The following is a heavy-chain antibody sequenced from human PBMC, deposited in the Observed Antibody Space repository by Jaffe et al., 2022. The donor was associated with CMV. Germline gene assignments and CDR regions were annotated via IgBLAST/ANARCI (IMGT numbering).Heavy chain of an antibody. V-gene: IGHV4-59*01. J-gene: IGHJ6*03. CDR2: IYYSGST. CDR3: ASVGERVAGKYYYYYMDV. CDR1: GGSISSYY. Sequence: QVQLQESGPGLVKPSETLSLTCTVSGGSISSYYWSWIRQPPGKGLEWIGYIYYSGSTNYNPSLKSRVTISVDTSKNQFSLKLSSVTAADTAVYYCASVGERVAGKYYYYYMDVWGKGTTVTVSS. D-gene: IGHD6-19*01.